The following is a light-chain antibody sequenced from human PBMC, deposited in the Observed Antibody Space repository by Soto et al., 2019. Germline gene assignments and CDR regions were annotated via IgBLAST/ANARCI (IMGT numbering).Light chain of an antibody. V-gene: IGKV1-39*01. CDR3: QQCYSSPRT. CDR1: QGISTY. J-gene: IGKJ1*01. Sequence: DIQMTQSPSTLSASVGDRVTITCRASQGISTYLNWYQQKVGRAPTLLIYAASSLQSGVPSRFSGGGSGTDFTLTISSLQPEDFAMYFCQQCYSSPRTFGQGTKVEIK. CDR2: AAS.